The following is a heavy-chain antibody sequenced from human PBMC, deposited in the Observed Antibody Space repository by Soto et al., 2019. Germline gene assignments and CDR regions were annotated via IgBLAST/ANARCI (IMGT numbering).Heavy chain of an antibody. CDR3: ASSAYSSGWYTG. CDR1: SGSFSDYY. J-gene: IGHJ4*02. Sequence: QVQLQQWGAGLLKPSETLSVTCAVYSGSFSDYYWSWIRQPPGKGLEWIGEINHSGSTNYNSSLKSRVTISVETSKNQCSLKLSSVTAADTAVYYCASSAYSSGWYTGWGKGTLVTVSS. CDR2: INHSGST. D-gene: IGHD6-19*01. V-gene: IGHV4-34*01.